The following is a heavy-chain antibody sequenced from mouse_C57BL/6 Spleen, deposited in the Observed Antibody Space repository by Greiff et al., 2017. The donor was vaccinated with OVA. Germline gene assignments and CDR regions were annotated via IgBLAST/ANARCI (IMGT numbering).Heavy chain of an antibody. CDR3: ARKYYGSNWFAY. CDR2: IDPNSGGT. D-gene: IGHD1-1*01. V-gene: IGHV1-72*01. CDR1: GYTFTSYW. J-gene: IGHJ3*01. Sequence: QVQLKQPGAELVKPGASVKLSCKASGYTFTSYWMHWVKQRPGRGLEWIGRIDPNSGGTKYNEKFKSKATLTVDKPSSTAYMQLSSLTSEDSAVYYWARKYYGSNWFAYWGQGTLVTVSA.